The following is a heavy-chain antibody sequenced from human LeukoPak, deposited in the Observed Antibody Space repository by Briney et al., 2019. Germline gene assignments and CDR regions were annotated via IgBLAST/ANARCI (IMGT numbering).Heavy chain of an antibody. CDR3: ARQSVFGGY. CDR1: GGSISSYY. Sequence: SETLSLTCTVSGGSISSYYWSWIRQPPGKGLEWIGYIYSSGSTSYNPSLKSRVTISVDTSENQFSLKLSSVTAADTAVYYCARQSVFGGYWGQGTLVTVSS. CDR2: IYSSGST. D-gene: IGHD3-3*01. J-gene: IGHJ4*02. V-gene: IGHV4-59*01.